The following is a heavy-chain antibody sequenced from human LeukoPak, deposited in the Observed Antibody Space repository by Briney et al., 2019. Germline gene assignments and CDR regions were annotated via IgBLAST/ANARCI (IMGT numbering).Heavy chain of an antibody. CDR2: SRSSGRNL. Sequence: PGGSLRLSCAASGFTFSSYEMNWVRQAPGKGLEWVSYSRSSGRNLYYADSVKGRYTISRDNAKNSLYLQMNSLRAEDTAVYYCARGRCSSTSCYANYYYYYMDVWGKGTTVTVSS. CDR3: ARGRCSSTSCYANYYYYYMDV. V-gene: IGHV3-48*03. CDR1: GFTFSSYE. J-gene: IGHJ6*03. D-gene: IGHD2-2*01.